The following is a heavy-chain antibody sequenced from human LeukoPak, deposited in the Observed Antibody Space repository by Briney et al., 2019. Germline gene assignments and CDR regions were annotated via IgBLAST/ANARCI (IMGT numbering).Heavy chain of an antibody. CDR3: VRDVGGDYVPQRFET. J-gene: IGHJ5*01. Sequence: GGSLRLSCAASGFKCSDDYMSWNRQPPGKGLEWIAYISRSSSNIGSAASVRGRFSISRDNAKNSLFLQMDSLRVDDTAVYYCVRDVGGDYVPQRFETWGHGTLVIVSS. CDR1: GFKCSDDY. CDR2: ISRSSSNI. V-gene: IGHV3-11*01. D-gene: IGHD3-10*02.